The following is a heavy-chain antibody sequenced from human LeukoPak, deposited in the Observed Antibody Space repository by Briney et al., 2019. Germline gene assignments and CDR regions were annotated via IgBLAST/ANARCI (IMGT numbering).Heavy chain of an antibody. V-gene: IGHV3-30-3*01. CDR1: GFTFSSYA. Sequence: GGSLRPSCAASGFTFSSYAMHWVRQAPGKGLEWVAVISYDGSNKYYADSVKGRFTISRDNSKNTLYLQMNSLRAEDTAVYYCARVAFGAFDIWGQGTMVTVSS. CDR3: ARVAFGAFDI. J-gene: IGHJ3*02. D-gene: IGHD3-3*01. CDR2: ISYDGSNK.